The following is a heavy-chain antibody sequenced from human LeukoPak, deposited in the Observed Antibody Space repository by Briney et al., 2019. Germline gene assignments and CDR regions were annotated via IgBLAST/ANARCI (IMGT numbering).Heavy chain of an antibody. Sequence: SVKVSCKASGGTFSSYVISWGRQAPGQGLEWMGGIIPIFGTANYAQKSHGRVTMTRDTSTRTVYMELSSLRSEDTAVYYCARDMDRGFGSGTGPTGFDYCGQGTPVTVSS. D-gene: IGHD1-1*01. CDR3: ARDMDRGFGSGTGPTGFDY. J-gene: IGHJ4*02. CDR2: IIPIFGTA. CDR1: GGTFSSYV. V-gene: IGHV1-69*05.